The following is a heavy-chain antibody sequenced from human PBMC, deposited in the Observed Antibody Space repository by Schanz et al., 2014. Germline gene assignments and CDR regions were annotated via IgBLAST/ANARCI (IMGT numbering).Heavy chain of an antibody. D-gene: IGHD4-17*01. CDR1: GASISSSNW. Sequence: QVQLQESGPGLVKPSGTLSLTCAVSGASISSSNWWSWVRQPPGKGLEWIGFISYSGSSDYNPSLKSRVTISLDTSKNQFSLNLSSATAADTAVYYCARDRGHGDLPGDIWGQGTMVTVSS. CDR2: ISYSGSS. V-gene: IGHV4-4*02. J-gene: IGHJ3*02. CDR3: ARDRGHGDLPGDI.